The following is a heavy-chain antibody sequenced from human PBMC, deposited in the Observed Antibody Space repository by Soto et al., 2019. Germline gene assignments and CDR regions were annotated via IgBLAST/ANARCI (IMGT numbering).Heavy chain of an antibody. CDR2: IYTSGST. CDR3: ARDPGDYSNYEDWFDP. Sequence: LXLSGTASGGSIRGYCWSGIRKHAGKGLEWSGRIYTSGSTNYNPSLKSRVTMSVDTSKDQFSLKLSSVTAADTAVYYCARDPGDYSNYEDWFDPWGQGTLVTVSS. D-gene: IGHD4-4*01. CDR1: GGSIRGYC. V-gene: IGHV4-4*07. J-gene: IGHJ5*02.